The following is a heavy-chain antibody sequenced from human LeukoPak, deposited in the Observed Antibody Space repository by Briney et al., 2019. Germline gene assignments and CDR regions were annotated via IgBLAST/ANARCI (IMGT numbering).Heavy chain of an antibody. Sequence: ASVKVSCKASGGTFSSYAISWVRQAPGQGLEWMGGIIPIFGTANYAQKFQGRVTITADKSTSTAYMELSSLRSEDTAVYYCARDDAGYGDYTTDYWGQGTLVTVSS. CDR3: ARDDAGYGDYTTDY. CDR2: IIPIFGTA. V-gene: IGHV1-69*06. CDR1: GGTFSSYA. J-gene: IGHJ4*02. D-gene: IGHD4-17*01.